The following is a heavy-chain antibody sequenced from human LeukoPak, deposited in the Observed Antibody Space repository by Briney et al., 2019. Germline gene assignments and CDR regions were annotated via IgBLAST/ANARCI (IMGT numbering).Heavy chain of an antibody. CDR3: ARGGYYTVRFPFDY. CDR1: GYTFTSYD. Sequence: ASVKVSCKASGYTFTSYDINWVRQATGQGLEWMGWMNPNSGNTGYAQKFQGRVTITRNTSISTAYMELSSLRAEDTAVYYCARGGYYTVRFPFDYWGQGTLVTVSS. D-gene: IGHD3-22*01. V-gene: IGHV1-8*03. CDR2: MNPNSGNT. J-gene: IGHJ4*02.